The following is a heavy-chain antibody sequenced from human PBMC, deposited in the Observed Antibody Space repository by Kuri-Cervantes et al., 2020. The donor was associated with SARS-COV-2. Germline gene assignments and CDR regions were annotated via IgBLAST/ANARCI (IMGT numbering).Heavy chain of an antibody. CDR2: MYYTGST. V-gene: IGHV4-61*01. J-gene: IGHJ6*02. D-gene: IGHD3-9*01. CDR3: ARHFSWGSGEKYYDILTRPDYGMDV. Sequence: SETLSLTCTVSGGSVRSGSYYWSWIRQPPGKGLEWLGYMYYTGSTNCNPSLKSRVTISVDTSKNQFSLKLSSVTAADTAVYYCARHFSWGSGEKYYDILTRPDYGMDVWGQGTTVTVSS. CDR1: GGSVRSGSYY.